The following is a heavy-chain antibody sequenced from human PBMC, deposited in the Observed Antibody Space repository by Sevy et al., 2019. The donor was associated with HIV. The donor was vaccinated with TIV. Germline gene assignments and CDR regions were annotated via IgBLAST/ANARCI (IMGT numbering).Heavy chain of an antibody. CDR3: AKDSYFDNTLFDY. CDR2: ISGSGGST. Sequence: GGSLRLSCATSGVTISNCAMNWVRQAPGKGLEWVSGISGSGGSTYYADSVKGRFTISRDNSKNTLYLQMNSLRAEDTAVYYCAKDSYFDNTLFDYWGQGTLVTVSS. D-gene: IGHD3-22*01. J-gene: IGHJ4*02. V-gene: IGHV3-23*01. CDR1: GVTISNCA.